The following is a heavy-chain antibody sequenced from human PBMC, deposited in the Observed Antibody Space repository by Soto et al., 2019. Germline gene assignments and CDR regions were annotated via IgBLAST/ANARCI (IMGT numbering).Heavy chain of an antibody. CDR2: ISGSGGST. D-gene: IGHD3-10*01. Sequence: EVQLLESGGGLVQPGGSLRLSCAASGFTFSSYAMSWVRQAPGKGLEWVSAISGSGGSTYYADSVKGRFTISRDNYKNTLYLQMNSLRAEDTAVYYCAKDPGDYYYYYGMDVWGQGTTVTVSS. J-gene: IGHJ6*02. CDR3: AKDPGDYYYYYGMDV. CDR1: GFTFSSYA. V-gene: IGHV3-23*01.